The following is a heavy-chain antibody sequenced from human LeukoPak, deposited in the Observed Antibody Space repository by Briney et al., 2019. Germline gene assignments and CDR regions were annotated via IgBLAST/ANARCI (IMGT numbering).Heavy chain of an antibody. D-gene: IGHD3-10*01. CDR3: AKDPVTMVRGVIIPPDY. CDR1: GFTFSSYG. CDR2: IRYDGSNK. Sequence: GGSLRLSCAASGFTFSSYGMHWVRQAPGKGLGWVAFIRYDGSNKYYADSVKVRFTISRDNSKNTLYLQMNSLRAEDTAVYYCAKDPVTMVRGVIIPPDYWGQGTLVTVSS. J-gene: IGHJ4*02. V-gene: IGHV3-30*02.